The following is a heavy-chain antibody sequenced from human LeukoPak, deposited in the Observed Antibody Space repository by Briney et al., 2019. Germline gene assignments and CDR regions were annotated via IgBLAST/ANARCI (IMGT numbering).Heavy chain of an antibody. CDR1: GFTFSNYW. D-gene: IGHD5-12*01. Sequence: GGSLRLSCAASGFTFSNYWMSWVRQAPGEGLEWVANMKENRREKKYVDSVTGRFTIQRDNARGSQYLQCNSLRAEDTAVYYCVRYRGYSNFDYWGQGSLVTVSS. CDR3: VRYRGYSNFDY. J-gene: IGHJ4*02. V-gene: IGHV3-7*01. CDR2: MKENRREK.